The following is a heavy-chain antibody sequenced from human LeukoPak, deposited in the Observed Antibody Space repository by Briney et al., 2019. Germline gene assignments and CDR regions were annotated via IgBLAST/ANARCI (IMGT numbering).Heavy chain of an antibody. J-gene: IGHJ3*01. D-gene: IGHD6-6*01. V-gene: IGHV3-7*03. CDR3: ARSSYSSSSSV. CDR2: INSDGSEG. CDR1: GFTFSSYA. Sequence: GGSLRLSCAASGFTFSSYAMSWSRQAPGKGLEWVASINSDGSEGYYADVVKGRFTIFRDNAKNSLYLQINSLRAEDTAVYYCARSSYSSSSSVWGQGTMVTVSS.